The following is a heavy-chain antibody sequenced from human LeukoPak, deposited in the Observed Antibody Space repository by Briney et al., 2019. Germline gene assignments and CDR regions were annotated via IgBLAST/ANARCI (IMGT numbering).Heavy chain of an antibody. Sequence: AGGSLRLSCAASGFTFSSNWMHWVRQGPGKGLVWVSHISTDARTITYADFVKGRFTISRDNSKNTLYLQMNSLRGEDTALYYCVRGQATAWGLDYWGQGTLVTVSS. V-gene: IGHV3-74*01. D-gene: IGHD6-13*01. CDR3: VRGQATAWGLDY. CDR2: ISTDARTI. CDR1: GFTFSSNW. J-gene: IGHJ4*02.